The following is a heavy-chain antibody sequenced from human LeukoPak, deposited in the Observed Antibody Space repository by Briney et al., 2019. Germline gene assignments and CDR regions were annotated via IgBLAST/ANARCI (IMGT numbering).Heavy chain of an antibody. V-gene: IGHV3-30*02. J-gene: IGHJ4*02. D-gene: IGHD3-22*01. Sequence: GGSLRLSCAASGFTFSSYGMHWVRQAPGKGLEWVAFIRHDGSNKYYADSVKGRFIISRDNSKNTLYLQMNSLRAEDTAVYYCARDSRNYDSSGYYYHFDYWGQGTLVTVSS. CDR1: GFTFSSYG. CDR3: ARDSRNYDSSGYYYHFDY. CDR2: IRHDGSNK.